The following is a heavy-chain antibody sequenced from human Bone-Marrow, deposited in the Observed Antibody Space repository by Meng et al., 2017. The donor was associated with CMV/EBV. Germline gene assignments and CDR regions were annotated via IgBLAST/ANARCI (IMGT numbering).Heavy chain of an antibody. CDR3: ARVQIRSSAYVLDY. CDR2: MNPNSGNT. V-gene: IGHV1-8*02. CDR1: GGTFSSYA. D-gene: IGHD2-21*01. J-gene: IGHJ4*02. Sequence: ASVKVSCKASGGTFSSYAISWVRQATGQGLEWMGWMNPNSGNTGYAQKFQGRVTMTRNTSISTAYMELSSLRSEDTAVYYCARVQIRSSAYVLDYWGQGTLVTVSS.